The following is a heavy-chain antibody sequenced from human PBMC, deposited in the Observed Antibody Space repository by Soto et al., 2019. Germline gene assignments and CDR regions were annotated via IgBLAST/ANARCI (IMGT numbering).Heavy chain of an antibody. D-gene: IGHD3-22*01. J-gene: IGHJ4*02. CDR3: ARGLYYDSSGHYSYYFDY. Sequence: GASVKVSCKASGYTFTSYAMHWVRQAPGQRLEWMGWINAGNGNTKYSQKFQGRVTITRDTSASTAYMELSSLRSEDTAVYYCARGLYYDSSGHYSYYFDYWGQGTLVTVSS. CDR1: GYTFTSYA. CDR2: INAGNGNT. V-gene: IGHV1-3*01.